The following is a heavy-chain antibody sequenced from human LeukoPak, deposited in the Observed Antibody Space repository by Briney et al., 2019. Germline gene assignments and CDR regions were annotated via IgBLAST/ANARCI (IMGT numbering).Heavy chain of an antibody. CDR1: GFSLTSGYY. J-gene: IGHJ6*04. CDR2: VYYTGNT. CDR3: ARQKAGTTGRSLDV. V-gene: IGHV4-38-2*01. D-gene: IGHD3-10*01. Sequence: SETLSLTXAVSGFSLTSGYYWAWIRQSPGKALEWIGNVYYTGNTHYSPSLKSRVIISADTSKNEVSLNLTSVTAADTAIYYCARQKAGTTGRSLDVWGTGTTVIVSS.